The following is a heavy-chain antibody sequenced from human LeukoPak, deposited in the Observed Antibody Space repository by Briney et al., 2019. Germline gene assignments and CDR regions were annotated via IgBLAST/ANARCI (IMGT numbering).Heavy chain of an antibody. CDR2: INPNSGGT. J-gene: IGHJ4*02. CDR1: GYTFTGYY. Sequence: ASVKVSCKASGYTFTGYYMHWVRQAPGQGLEWMGWINPNSGGTNYAQKFQGRVTMTRDTSISTAYMELSRLRSDDTVVYYCARLSGWGYYFDYWGQGTLVTVSS. D-gene: IGHD6-19*01. V-gene: IGHV1-2*02. CDR3: ARLSGWGYYFDY.